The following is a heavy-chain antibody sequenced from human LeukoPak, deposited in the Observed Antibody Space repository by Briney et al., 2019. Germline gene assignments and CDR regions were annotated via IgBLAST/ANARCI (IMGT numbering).Heavy chain of an antibody. D-gene: IGHD3-22*01. CDR1: GGSIRSSYYY. CDR3: AREGGSGYYYFDY. J-gene: IGHJ4*02. Sequence: SETLSLTCTVSGGSIRSSYYYWGWIRQPPGKGLEWIGSIYDSGSTYYNPSLKSRVTISVDTSKNQFSLKLSSVTAADTAVYYCAREGGSGYYYFDYWGQGTLVTVSS. V-gene: IGHV4-39*07. CDR2: IYDSGST.